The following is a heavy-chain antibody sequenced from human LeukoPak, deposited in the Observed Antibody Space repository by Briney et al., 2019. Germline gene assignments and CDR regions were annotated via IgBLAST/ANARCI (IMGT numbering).Heavy chain of an antibody. D-gene: IGHD6-19*01. CDR2: ISWNSGSI. Sequence: PGRSLRLSCAASGFTFDDYAMHWVRQAPGKGLEWVSGISWNSGSIGYADSVKGRFTISRDNSKNTLYLQMNSLRAEDTAVYYCARVLAVAYYYYGMDVWGQGTTVTVSS. V-gene: IGHV3-9*01. CDR3: ARVLAVAYYYYGMDV. J-gene: IGHJ6*02. CDR1: GFTFDDYA.